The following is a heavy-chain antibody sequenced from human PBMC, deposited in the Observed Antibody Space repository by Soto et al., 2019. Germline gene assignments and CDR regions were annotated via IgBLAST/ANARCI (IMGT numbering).Heavy chain of an antibody. D-gene: IGHD1-26*01. CDR1: GFSFSTYG. Sequence: PGGSLRLSCAASGFSFSTYGMHWVRQAPGKGLEWVAFISNDGSNKYYADSVKGRFTISRDNSKNTLYLQMNSLRAEDTAVYDCAKGFGNYWAFDYWGQGTLVTFSS. CDR3: AKGFGNYWAFDY. CDR2: ISNDGSNK. J-gene: IGHJ4*02. V-gene: IGHV3-30*18.